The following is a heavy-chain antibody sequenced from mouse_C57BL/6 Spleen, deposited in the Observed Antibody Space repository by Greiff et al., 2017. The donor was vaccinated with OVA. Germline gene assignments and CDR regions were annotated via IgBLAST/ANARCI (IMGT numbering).Heavy chain of an antibody. CDR1: GYAFSSSW. CDR3: ARDYGSRFAY. D-gene: IGHD1-1*01. V-gene: IGHV1-82*01. CDR2: IYPGDGDT. Sequence: VKLMESGPELVKPGASVKISCKASGYAFSSSWMNWVKQRPGKGLEWIGRIYPGDGDTNYNGKFKGKATLTADKSSSTAYMQLSSLTSEDSAVYFCARDYGSRFAYWGQGTLVTVSA. J-gene: IGHJ3*01.